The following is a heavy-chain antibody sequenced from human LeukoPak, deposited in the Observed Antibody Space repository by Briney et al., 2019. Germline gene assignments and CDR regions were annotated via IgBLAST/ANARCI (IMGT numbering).Heavy chain of an antibody. D-gene: IGHD4-17*01. CDR1: GFTFSSYG. V-gene: IGHV3-33*06. CDR2: IWYDGSNK. Sequence: PGRSLRLSCAASGFTFSSYGMHWVRQAPGKGLEWEAVIWYDGSNKYYADSVKGRFTISRDNSKNTLYLQMNSLRAEDTAVYYCAKPVDDYGDSGYFDYWGQGTLVTVSS. CDR3: AKPVDDYGDSGYFDY. J-gene: IGHJ4*02.